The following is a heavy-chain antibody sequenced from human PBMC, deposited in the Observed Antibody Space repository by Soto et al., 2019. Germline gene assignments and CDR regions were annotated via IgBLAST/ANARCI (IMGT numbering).Heavy chain of an antibody. D-gene: IGHD5-12*01. J-gene: IGHJ4*02. Sequence: LRLPYAASGITFSSYAMHWVRQAPGKGLEWVAVISYDGSNKYYADSVKGRFTISRDNSKNTLYLQMNSLRAEDTAVYYCARDDTPRSLRLSSHFDYWGQGTLVTVSS. CDR1: GITFSSYA. V-gene: IGHV3-30-3*01. CDR2: ISYDGSNK. CDR3: ARDDTPRSLRLSSHFDY.